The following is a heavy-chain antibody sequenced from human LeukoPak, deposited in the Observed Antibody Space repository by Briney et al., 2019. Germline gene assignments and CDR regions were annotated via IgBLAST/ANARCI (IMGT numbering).Heavy chain of an antibody. CDR1: GFTFSTYG. Sequence: GGSLRLSCAASGFTFSTYGMHWVRQAPGKGLEWVAFIRYDGSNKYCAESVKGRFTISRDNSKNTLYVQMNSLRTEDTAVYYCAKDRYYYGSESYPIEAFDVWGQGTMVSVS. V-gene: IGHV3-30*02. CDR3: AKDRYYYGSESYPIEAFDV. D-gene: IGHD3-10*01. CDR2: IRYDGSNK. J-gene: IGHJ3*01.